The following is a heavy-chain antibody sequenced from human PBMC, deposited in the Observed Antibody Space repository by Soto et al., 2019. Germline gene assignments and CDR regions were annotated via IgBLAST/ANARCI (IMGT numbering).Heavy chain of an antibody. Sequence: GGSLRLSCAASGFTFTNYAMSWVRQAPGKGLEWVSAMGATSGGTFYTDSVKGRFTISRDNSQNTLSLHMNSLRLDDTAIYYCAKKSCTGADCPGTFDLWGQGTLVTVSS. V-gene: IGHV3-23*01. CDR1: GFTFTNYA. D-gene: IGHD2-8*02. CDR2: MGATSGGT. J-gene: IGHJ4*02. CDR3: AKKSCTGADCPGTFDL.